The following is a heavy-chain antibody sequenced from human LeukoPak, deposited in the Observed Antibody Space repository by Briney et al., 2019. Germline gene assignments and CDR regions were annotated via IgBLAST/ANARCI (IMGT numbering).Heavy chain of an antibody. J-gene: IGHJ4*02. CDR3: ASEGYGETTCYDY. D-gene: IGHD2-2*01. CDR2: ISSSSSYI. CDR1: GFTFSSYS. Sequence: GGSLRLSCAASGFTFSSYSMNWVRQAPGKGLEWVSSISSSSSYIYYADSVKGRFTISRDNAKNSLYLQMNSLRAEDTAVYYCASEGYGETTCYDYWGQGTLVTVSS. V-gene: IGHV3-21*01.